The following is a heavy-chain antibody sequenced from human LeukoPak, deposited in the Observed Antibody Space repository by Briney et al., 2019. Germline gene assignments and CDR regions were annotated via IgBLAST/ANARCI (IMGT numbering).Heavy chain of an antibody. V-gene: IGHV3-43D*04. J-gene: IGHJ4*02. CDR2: ISWDGGST. Sequence: GGSLRLSCAASGFTFDDYAMHWLRQAPAKGLEWVSLISWDGGSTYYADSVKGRFTISRDNSKNSLYLQMNSLRAEDTALYYCAKGMIVVVPAAPFDYWGQGTLVTVSS. CDR1: GFTFDDYA. D-gene: IGHD2-2*01. CDR3: AKGMIVVVPAAPFDY.